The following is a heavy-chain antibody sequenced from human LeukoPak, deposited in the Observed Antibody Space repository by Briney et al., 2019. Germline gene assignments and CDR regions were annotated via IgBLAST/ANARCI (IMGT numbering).Heavy chain of an antibody. CDR3: ARARDYYGSENDY. J-gene: IGHJ4*02. CDR2: INPDSGDT. CDR1: GYTFTDYY. Sequence: GASVKVSCKASGYTFTDYYIHWVRQAPGQGLEWMGWINPDSGDTNYAQKFQGRVTMTTDTSTGTAYMELRSLRSDDTAVYYCARARDYYGSENDYWGQGTLVTVSS. D-gene: IGHD3-10*01. V-gene: IGHV1-2*02.